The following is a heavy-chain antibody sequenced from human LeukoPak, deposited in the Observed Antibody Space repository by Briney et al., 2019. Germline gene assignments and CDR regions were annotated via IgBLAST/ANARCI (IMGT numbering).Heavy chain of an antibody. J-gene: IGHJ4*02. CDR1: AYSISGGYY. Sequence: SEALSLTCTVSAYSISGGYYWGWIRQPPGKGLDWIGSIYHSGSTYYNPSLKSRVTISVDTSKNQFSLKLSSVTAADTAVYYCARGKSRGSHIDYWGQGTLVTVSS. D-gene: IGHD1-26*01. CDR3: ARGKSRGSHIDY. CDR2: IYHSGST. V-gene: IGHV4-38-2*02.